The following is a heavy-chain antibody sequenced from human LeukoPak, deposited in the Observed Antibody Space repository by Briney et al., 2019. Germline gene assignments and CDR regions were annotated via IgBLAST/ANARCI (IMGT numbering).Heavy chain of an antibody. J-gene: IGHJ5*02. V-gene: IGHV1-69*13. CDR3: ARDPGSSSTPFDP. Sequence: GASVKVSCKASGGTFSSYAISWVRQAPGQGLEWMGGIIPIFGTANYAQKFQGRVTITADESTSTAYMELSSLRSEDTAVYYCARDPGSSSTPFDPWGQGTLVTVSS. CDR2: IIPIFGTA. D-gene: IGHD2-2*01. CDR1: GGTFSSYA.